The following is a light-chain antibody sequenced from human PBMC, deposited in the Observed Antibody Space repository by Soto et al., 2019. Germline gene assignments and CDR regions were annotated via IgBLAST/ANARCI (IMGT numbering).Light chain of an antibody. V-gene: IGKV3-20*01. CDR1: QSVSSSY. CDR2: GAS. Sequence: EIVLTQSPGTLSLSPGERATLSCRASQSVSSSYLAWYQQKPGQAPRLLIYGASSRATGIPDRFCGSGSGTDFTLIISRLEPEDFAAYYCQQYGSSPRTFGQGTKVEIK. CDR3: QQYGSSPRT. J-gene: IGKJ1*01.